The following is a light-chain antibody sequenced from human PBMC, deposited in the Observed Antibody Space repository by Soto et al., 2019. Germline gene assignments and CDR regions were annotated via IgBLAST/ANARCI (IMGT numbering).Light chain of an antibody. J-gene: IGKJ1*01. CDR2: KAS. V-gene: IGKV1-5*03. Sequence: DIQMTQSPSILSASVGDRVTITCRASQSISSWLAWYQQKPGKAPNLLIHKASHLESGVPSRFSGSGSGTEFTLTISSLQPGDYATYYCQHYNSYPWTFGQGTQV. CDR1: QSISSW. CDR3: QHYNSYPWT.